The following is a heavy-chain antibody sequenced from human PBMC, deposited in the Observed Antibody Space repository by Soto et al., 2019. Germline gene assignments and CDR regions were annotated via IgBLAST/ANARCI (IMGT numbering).Heavy chain of an antibody. CDR2: IIGGNGDT. CDR3: AKDKVAEGAWDIDY. V-gene: IGHV3-23*01. D-gene: IGHD5-12*01. Sequence: GGSVRLSCVVSGVTFSRYTMKWVRQAPGKGLEWISGIIGGNGDTYYADSVKGRFTISRDNSKNTLFLQMDSLTVGDTAIYYCAKDKVAEGAWDIDYWGQGAPVTVSS. J-gene: IGHJ4*02. CDR1: GVTFSRYT.